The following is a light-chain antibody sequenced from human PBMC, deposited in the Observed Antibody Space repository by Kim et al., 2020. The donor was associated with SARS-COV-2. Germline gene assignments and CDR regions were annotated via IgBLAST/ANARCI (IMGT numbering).Light chain of an antibody. CDR3: QQYDRSPYT. CDR2: GTS. J-gene: IGKJ2*01. V-gene: IGKV3-20*01. Sequence: PGERATLSCRASQRVASNHLAWFQQKPGQAPRLLVYGTSSRATGIPDRFSGSGAGTDFTLTISRLEPEDFAIYYWQQYDRSPYTVGQGTKLE. CDR1: QRVASNH.